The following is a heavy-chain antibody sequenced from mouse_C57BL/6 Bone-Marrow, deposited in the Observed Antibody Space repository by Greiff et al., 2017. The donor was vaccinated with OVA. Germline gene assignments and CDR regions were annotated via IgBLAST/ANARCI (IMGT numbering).Heavy chain of an antibody. V-gene: IGHV1-9*01. CDR2: ILPGSGST. Sequence: VQLQQSGAELMKPGASVKLSCKATGYTFTGYWIEWVQQRPGHGLEWIGEILPGSGSTNYTEKFKGKATFTADTSSNTAYMQLSGLTTEDSAIYFCVSDSYYPYWGQGTLVTVSA. J-gene: IGHJ3*01. CDR1: GYTFTGYW. CDR3: VSDSYYPY. D-gene: IGHD2-3*01.